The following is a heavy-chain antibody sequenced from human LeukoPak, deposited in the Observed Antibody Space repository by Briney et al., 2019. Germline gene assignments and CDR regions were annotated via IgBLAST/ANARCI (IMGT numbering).Heavy chain of an antibody. J-gene: IGHJ4*02. V-gene: IGHV1-46*01. CDR3: AREPLDDYGDY. CDR1: GYTFTSYY. Sequence: GSVKVSCKASGYTFTSYYMHWVRQAPGQGLEWMGIINPSGGSTSYAQKFQGRVTMTRDTSTSTVYMELSSLRSEDTAVYYCAREPLDDYGDYWGQGTLVTVSS. D-gene: IGHD6-6*01. CDR2: INPSGGST.